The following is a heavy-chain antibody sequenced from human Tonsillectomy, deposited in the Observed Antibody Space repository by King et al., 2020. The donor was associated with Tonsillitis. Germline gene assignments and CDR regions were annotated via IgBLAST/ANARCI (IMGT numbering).Heavy chain of an antibody. V-gene: IGHV3-30*02. Sequence: QVQLVESGGGVVQPGGSLRLSCAASGFTFSTYGMHWVRQAPGKGLEWVAFIRYDGSNKYYADSVKGRYTISRDNSKNTLYLQMNSLRAEDTAVYYCAKIAPAGYYVFDYWGQGTLVTVSP. CDR1: GFTFSTYG. CDR3: AKIAPAGYYVFDY. CDR2: IRYDGSNK. J-gene: IGHJ4*02. D-gene: IGHD1-26*01.